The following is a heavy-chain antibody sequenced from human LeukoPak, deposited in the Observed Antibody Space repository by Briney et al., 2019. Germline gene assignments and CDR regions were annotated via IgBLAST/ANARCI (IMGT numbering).Heavy chain of an antibody. D-gene: IGHD2-21*02. CDR2: ISHDGSNQ. V-gene: IGHV3-30-3*01. CDR3: ARQGDTGSWYFDY. Sequence: PGGSLRLSCAVSGFTFTYYAMHWVRQAPGKGQEWVAVISHDGSNQQYADSVKGQATISRDNSKSTLYLQMDSLRAGDTAVYYCARQGDTGSWYFDYWGQGTLVTVSS. CDR1: GFTFTYYA. J-gene: IGHJ4*02.